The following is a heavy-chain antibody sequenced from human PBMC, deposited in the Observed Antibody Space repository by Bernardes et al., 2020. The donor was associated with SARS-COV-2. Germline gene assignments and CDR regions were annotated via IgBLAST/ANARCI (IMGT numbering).Heavy chain of an antibody. CDR2: IGGYKGNT. CDR3: ARDWATETTGDWLDP. CDR1: GYTFTNYG. J-gene: IGHJ5*02. Sequence: ASAKVSCQASGYTFTNYGISWVRQAPGQGLEWMGWIGGYKGNTHYAQKFQDRVIMTIDTSTCTAYMELRSLKSGDTAVYYCARDWATETTGDWLDPWGQGTLVTVSS. D-gene: IGHD1-1*01. V-gene: IGHV1-18*01.